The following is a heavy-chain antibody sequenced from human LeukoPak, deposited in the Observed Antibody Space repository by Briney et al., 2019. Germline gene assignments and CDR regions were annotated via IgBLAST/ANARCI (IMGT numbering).Heavy chain of an antibody. CDR3: ARPAEDYGGNHGDAFDI. Sequence: GESLKISCKGSGYSFTSYWIGWVRQMPGKGLEWMGIIYPGDSDTRYSPSFQDQVTISADKSISTAYLQWSSLKASDTAMYYCARPAEDYGGNHGDAFDIWGQGTMVTVSS. V-gene: IGHV5-51*01. J-gene: IGHJ3*02. D-gene: IGHD4-23*01. CDR2: IYPGDSDT. CDR1: GYSFTSYW.